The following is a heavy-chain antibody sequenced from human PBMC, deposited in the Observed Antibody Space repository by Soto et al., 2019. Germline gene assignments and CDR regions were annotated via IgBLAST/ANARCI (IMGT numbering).Heavy chain of an antibody. CDR3: ASFDDILTGYYKDYYYYGMDV. Sequence: GGSXRLYCAGSGFTFSSYAMHWVRQAPGKGLEWVAVISYDGSNKYYADSVKGRFTISRDNSKNTLYLQMNSLRAEDTAVYYCASFDDILTGYYKDYYYYGMDVWGEGTTVTVSS. D-gene: IGHD3-9*01. V-gene: IGHV3-30-3*01. CDR2: ISYDGSNK. J-gene: IGHJ6*04. CDR1: GFTFSSYA.